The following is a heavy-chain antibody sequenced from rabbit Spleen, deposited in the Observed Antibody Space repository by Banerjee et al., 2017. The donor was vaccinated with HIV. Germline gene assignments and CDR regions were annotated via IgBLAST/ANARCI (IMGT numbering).Heavy chain of an antibody. CDR3: ARDDDFSGYGYFNL. CDR1: GFSFSRSYY. CDR2: INAGSANT. Sequence: QEQLEESGGDLVKPEGSLTLTCTASGFSFSRSYYMCWVRQAPGKGLELIGCINAGSANTYYASWVNGRFTISKTSSTTVTLQMTSLTAADTATYFCARDDDFSGYGYFNLWGPGTLVTVS. D-gene: IGHD1-1*01. J-gene: IGHJ4*01. V-gene: IGHV1S45*01.